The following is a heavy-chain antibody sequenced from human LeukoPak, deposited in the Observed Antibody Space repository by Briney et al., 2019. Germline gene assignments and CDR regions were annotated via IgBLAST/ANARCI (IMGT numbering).Heavy chain of an antibody. J-gene: IGHJ4*02. Sequence: ASVTVSCKASGYTFTSYGISWVRQAPGQGLEWMGWISAYNGNTNYAQKLQGRVTMTTDTSTSTAYIELRSLRSDDTAVYYCASGIAVAGTFRTDYWGQGTLVTVSS. CDR1: GYTFTSYG. D-gene: IGHD6-19*01. CDR2: ISAYNGNT. V-gene: IGHV1-18*01. CDR3: ASGIAVAGTFRTDY.